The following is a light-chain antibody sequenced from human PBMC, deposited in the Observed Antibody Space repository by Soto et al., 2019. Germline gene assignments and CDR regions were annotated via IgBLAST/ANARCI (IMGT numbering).Light chain of an antibody. CDR2: GAS. CDR3: QQYNNWPPLT. V-gene: IGKV3-15*01. Sequence: EIVMTQSPATLSVSPGERATLSCRASQSVTTNLAWYQHKPGQTPRLLIYGASTRATGIPARFSGSGSGTEFTLTISSLQSEDFAMYYCQQYNNWPPLTVGGGTKVEIK. J-gene: IGKJ4*01. CDR1: QSVTTN.